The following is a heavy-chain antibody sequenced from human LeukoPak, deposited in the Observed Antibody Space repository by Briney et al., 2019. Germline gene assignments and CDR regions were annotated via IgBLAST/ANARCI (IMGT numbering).Heavy chain of an antibody. Sequence: GGSLRLSCAASGFTFSSYSMNWVRQAPGKGLEWVSSISSSSSYIYYADSVKGRFTISRDNAKNSLHLQMNSLRAEDTAVYYCARVGRGGYDSYYFDYWGQGTLVTVSS. J-gene: IGHJ4*02. CDR2: ISSSSSYI. D-gene: IGHD5-12*01. CDR1: GFTFSSYS. CDR3: ARVGRGGYDSYYFDY. V-gene: IGHV3-21*01.